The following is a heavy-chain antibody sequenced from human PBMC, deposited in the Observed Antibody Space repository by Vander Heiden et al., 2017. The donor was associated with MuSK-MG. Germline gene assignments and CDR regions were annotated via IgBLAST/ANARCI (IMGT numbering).Heavy chain of an antibody. D-gene: IGHD1-7*01. J-gene: IGHJ4*02. CDR2: IIPILGIA. Sequence: QVQLVQSGAEVKKPWSSVKVSCKASGGTFSSYAISWVRQAPGQGLEWMGRIIPILGIANYAQKFQGRVTITADKSTSTAYMELSSLRSEDTAVYYCARARRTGTHGDYWGQGTLVTVSS. CDR3: ARARRTGTHGDY. V-gene: IGHV1-69*04. CDR1: GGTFSSYA.